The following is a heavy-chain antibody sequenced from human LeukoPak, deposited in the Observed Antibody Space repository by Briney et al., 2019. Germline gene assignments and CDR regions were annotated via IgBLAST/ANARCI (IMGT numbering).Heavy chain of an antibody. CDR3: TRSSGWWSLDY. D-gene: IGHD6-13*01. V-gene: IGHV4-30-2*01. CDR2: IYHSGST. CDR1: GGSISSGGYS. Sequence: PSQTLSLTCAVSGGSISSGGYSWSWIRQPPGKGLEWIGYIYHSGSTYYNPSLKSRVTISVDRSKNQFSLKLSSVTAADTATYYCTRSSGWWSLDYWGQGALVTVSS. J-gene: IGHJ4*02.